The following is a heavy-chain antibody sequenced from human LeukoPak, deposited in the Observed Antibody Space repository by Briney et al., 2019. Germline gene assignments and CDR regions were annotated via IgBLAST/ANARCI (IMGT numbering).Heavy chain of an antibody. CDR3: ARGSLRFRTGYYFDY. CDR2: INPNSGGT. CDR1: GYTFTGYY. J-gene: IGHJ4*02. D-gene: IGHD5/OR15-5a*01. V-gene: IGHV1-2*02. Sequence: ASVKVSCKASGYTFTGYYMHWVRQAPGQGLEWMGWINPNSGGTNYAQKFQGRVTMTRDTSISTAYMELSGLRSDDTAVYYCARGSLRFRTGYYFDYWGQGTLVTVSS.